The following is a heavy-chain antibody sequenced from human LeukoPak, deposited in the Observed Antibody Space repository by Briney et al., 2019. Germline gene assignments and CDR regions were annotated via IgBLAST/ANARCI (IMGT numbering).Heavy chain of an antibody. J-gene: IGHJ4*02. Sequence: GGSLRLSCAASGFTISSYTMNWVPQAPGKRLEWGSSISSSSSYIYYADSVKGRFTISRDNAKISLYLQMNSLRAEDTAVYYCARESTLITMVHFDYWGQGTLVTVSS. V-gene: IGHV3-21*01. CDR1: GFTISSYT. D-gene: IGHD3-10*01. CDR2: ISSSSSYI. CDR3: ARESTLITMVHFDY.